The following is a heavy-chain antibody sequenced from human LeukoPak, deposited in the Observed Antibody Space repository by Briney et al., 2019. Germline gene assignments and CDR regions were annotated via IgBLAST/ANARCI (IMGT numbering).Heavy chain of an antibody. J-gene: IGHJ4*02. Sequence: SVKVSCKASGGTFSSYAISWVRQAPGQGLEWMGGVIPIFGTANYAQKFQGRVTITADESTSTAYMELSSLRSDDTAVYYCARESDYDSSGYWGFDYWGQGTLVTVSS. CDR1: GGTFSSYA. CDR2: VIPIFGTA. V-gene: IGHV1-69*13. D-gene: IGHD3-22*01. CDR3: ARESDYDSSGYWGFDY.